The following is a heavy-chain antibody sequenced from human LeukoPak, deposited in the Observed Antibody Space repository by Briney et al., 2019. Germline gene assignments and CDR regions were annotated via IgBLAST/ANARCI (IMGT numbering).Heavy chain of an antibody. V-gene: IGHV1-24*01. J-gene: IGHJ4*02. CDR3: ATTRGSSSWYKGFDY. Sequence: AASVKVSCKVSGYTLTELSMHWVRRAPGKGVEWMGGFDPEDGETIYAQKFQGRVTMTEDTSTDTAYMELSSLRSEDTAVYYCATTRGSSSWYKGFDYWGQGTLVTVSS. CDR1: GYTLTELS. CDR2: FDPEDGET. D-gene: IGHD6-13*01.